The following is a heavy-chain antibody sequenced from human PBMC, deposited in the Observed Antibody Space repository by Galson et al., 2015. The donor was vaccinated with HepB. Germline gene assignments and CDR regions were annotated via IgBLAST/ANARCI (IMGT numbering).Heavy chain of an antibody. Sequence: SLRLSCAASGFTFRSYSMNWVRQAPGKGLEWVSSISSSSSYIYYADSMKGRFTISRDNAKNSLYLQMNSLRAEDTAVYYCANPDGYCSSTSCPNFQHWGQGTLVTVSS. CDR3: ANPDGYCSSTSCPNFQH. V-gene: IGHV3-21*01. D-gene: IGHD2-2*01. CDR2: ISSSSSYI. J-gene: IGHJ1*01. CDR1: GFTFRSYS.